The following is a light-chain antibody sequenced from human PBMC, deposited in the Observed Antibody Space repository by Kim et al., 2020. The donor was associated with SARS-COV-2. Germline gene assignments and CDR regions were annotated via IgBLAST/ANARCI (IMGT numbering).Light chain of an antibody. V-gene: IGLV1-44*01. CDR3: AAWDDTLDGPV. Sequence: GQSITISCFGSSSNIGGNTVNWYQQVPGRAPKLLSYGLNQRPSGVPDRFAASKSDTSASLAISGLQSEDEADYYCAAWDDTLDGPVFGGGTQLTVL. J-gene: IGLJ3*02. CDR2: GLN. CDR1: SSNIGGNT.